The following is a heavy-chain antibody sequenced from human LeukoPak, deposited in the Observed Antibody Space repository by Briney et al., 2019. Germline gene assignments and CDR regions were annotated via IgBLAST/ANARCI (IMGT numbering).Heavy chain of an antibody. J-gene: IGHJ5*02. D-gene: IGHD2-2*01. V-gene: IGHV4-31*03. CDR1: GGSISSGGYY. CDR3: ARDGAGHCSSNSCYLPWFDP. Sequence: SETLSLTCTVSGGSISSGGYYWSWIRQHPGKGLEWIGYIYYSGSTYYNPSLKSRVTISVDTSKNQFSLKLSSVTAADTAVYYCARDGAGHCSSNSCYLPWFDPWGQGTLVTVSS. CDR2: IYYSGST.